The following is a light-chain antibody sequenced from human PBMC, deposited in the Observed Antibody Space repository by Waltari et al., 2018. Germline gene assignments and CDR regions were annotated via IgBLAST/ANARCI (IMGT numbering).Light chain of an antibody. J-gene: IGKJ2*01. CDR2: KAS. Sequence: DIQMTQSPSTMSAAIGDTVTITCRASQSVDYWFAWYQQEAGEAPKLLIYKASNLEDGVPARLSGSGSGTEFTLTISSLQPDDLATYYCQEYNGDPTFGQGTKLEIK. CDR1: QSVDYW. V-gene: IGKV1-5*03. CDR3: QEYNGDPT.